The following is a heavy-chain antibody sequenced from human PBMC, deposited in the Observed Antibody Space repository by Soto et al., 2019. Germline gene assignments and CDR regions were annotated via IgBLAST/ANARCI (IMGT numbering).Heavy chain of an antibody. CDR1: CGSIISIDYF. D-gene: IGHD2-2*01. CDR2: IYHTGTT. J-gene: IGHJ5*02. V-gene: IGHV4-30-4*01. Sequence: PSETLSLTCSVSCGSIISIDYFWSWIRQPPGKGLEWIGFIYHTGTTYYNPSLRSRVTISIDTSKSQFSMKLNSVTAADTAVYYCARVMAAMQNWLDPWGQGTLVTVSS. CDR3: ARVMAAMQNWLDP.